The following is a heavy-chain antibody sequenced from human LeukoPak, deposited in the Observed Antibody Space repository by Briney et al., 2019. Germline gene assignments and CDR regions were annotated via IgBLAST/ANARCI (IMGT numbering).Heavy chain of an antibody. V-gene: IGHV5-51*01. D-gene: IGHD3-22*01. J-gene: IGHJ4*02. CDR2: IYPGDSDT. CDR1: GYSFPSYW. CDR3: ARQSDSSGYYYY. Sequence: GESLKISFKGSGYSFPSYWIGWVRPMPGKGLEWMGIIYPGDSDTRYSPSFQGQVTISADKSISTAYLQWSSLKASDTAMYYCARQSDSSGYYYYWGQGTLVTVSS.